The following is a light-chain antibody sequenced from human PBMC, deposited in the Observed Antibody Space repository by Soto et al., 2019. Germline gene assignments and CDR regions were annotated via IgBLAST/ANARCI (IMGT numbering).Light chain of an antibody. V-gene: IGLV1-40*01. CDR2: GNS. CDR1: SSNIGAGYD. Sequence: QSVLTQPPSVSGAPGQRVTISCTGSSSNIGAGYDVHWYQQLPGTAPKLLIYGNSNRPSGVPDRVSGSKSGTSASLAITCLHSEDQAYYSFPSYDRSLRVVFGPGTKVPVL. CDR3: PSYDRSLRVV. J-gene: IGLJ1*01.